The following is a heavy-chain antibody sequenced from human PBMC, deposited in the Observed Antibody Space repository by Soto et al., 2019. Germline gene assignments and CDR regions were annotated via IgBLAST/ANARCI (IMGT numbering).Heavy chain of an antibody. CDR1: GYAFSGFD. CDR3: ARQVSVVPDF. V-gene: IGHV1-8*02. CDR2: LNPNSGKT. J-gene: IGHJ4*02. Sequence: GASVKVSCKASGYAFSGFDITWVRQATGRGLEWMGWLNPNSGKTGFAPKFQGRITMTSDTSTSTAYMELTSLKSDDSAIYCCARQVSVVPDFWGQGTLVTVSS.